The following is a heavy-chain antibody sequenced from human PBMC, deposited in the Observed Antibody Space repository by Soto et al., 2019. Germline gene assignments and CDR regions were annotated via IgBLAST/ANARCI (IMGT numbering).Heavy chain of an antibody. CDR1: GFTFSSYG. D-gene: IGHD4-17*01. CDR3: ANGAVTTSLYYFDD. Sequence: QVQLVESGGGVVQPGRSLRLSCAASGFTFSSYGMHWVRQAPGKGLEWVAVISYDGSEKYDAVSVKGRFTISRDNSMNQLYRQMTSLRAEDTAVYYCANGAVTTSLYYFDDWGQGTLVPVSS. V-gene: IGHV3-30*18. CDR2: ISYDGSEK. J-gene: IGHJ4*02.